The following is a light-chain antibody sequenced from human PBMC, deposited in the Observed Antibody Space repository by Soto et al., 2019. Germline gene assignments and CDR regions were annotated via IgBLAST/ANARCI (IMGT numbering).Light chain of an antibody. CDR2: AAS. CDR3: QQGYSTPYT. Sequence: DIQMTQSPSSLSASVGDRVTITCRASQSISSYLNWYQQKPGKAPKLLIYAASSLQSGVPSRFSGSGSGTAFALTISSLQPEDFATYYCQQGYSTPYTFGQGTTLEIK. CDR1: QSISSY. J-gene: IGKJ2*01. V-gene: IGKV1-39*01.